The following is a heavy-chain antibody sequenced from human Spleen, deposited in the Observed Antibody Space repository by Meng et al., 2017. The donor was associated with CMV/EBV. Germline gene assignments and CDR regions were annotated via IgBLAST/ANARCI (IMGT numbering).Heavy chain of an antibody. CDR3: TRYCSSTSCYAGGYYYGMDV. CDR1: GFTFGDYA. V-gene: IGHV3-49*04. CDR2: TRSKAYGGTT. D-gene: IGHD2-2*01. Sequence: GESLKISCTASGFTFGDYAMSWVRQAPGKGLEWVGFTRSKAYGGTTEYAASVKGRFTISRDDSKSIAYLQMNSLKTEDTAVYYCTRYCSSTSCYAGGYYYGMDVWGQGTTVTVSS. J-gene: IGHJ6*02.